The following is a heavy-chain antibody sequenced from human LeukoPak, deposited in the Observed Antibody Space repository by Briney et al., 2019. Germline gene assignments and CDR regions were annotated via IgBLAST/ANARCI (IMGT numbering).Heavy chain of an antibody. CDR3: ARDTYYYGSGSSPIDY. CDR1: GFTFSSYI. D-gene: IGHD3-10*01. V-gene: IGHV3-21*01. Sequence: GGSLRLSCAASGFTFSSYIMNWVRQAPGKGLEWVSSISSSSSYIYYADSVKGRFTISRDNAKNSLYLQMNSLRAEDTAVYYCARDTYYYGSGSSPIDYWGQGTLVTVSS. J-gene: IGHJ4*02. CDR2: ISSSSSYI.